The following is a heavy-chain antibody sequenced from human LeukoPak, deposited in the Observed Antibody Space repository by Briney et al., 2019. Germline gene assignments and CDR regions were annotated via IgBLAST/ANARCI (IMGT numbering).Heavy chain of an antibody. CDR2: ITTSSTYT. V-gene: IGHV3-21*01. J-gene: IGHJ4*02. D-gene: IGHD6-13*01. CDR1: GFSFSN. Sequence: GGSLRLSCEASGFSFSNMDWVRQTPGKGLEWISSITTSSTYTFYADSVKGRFTISRDNARNSLYLQMNSLRAEDTAVYYCARGHSSSWYLSFDYWGQGTLVTVSS. CDR3: ARGHSSSWYLSFDY.